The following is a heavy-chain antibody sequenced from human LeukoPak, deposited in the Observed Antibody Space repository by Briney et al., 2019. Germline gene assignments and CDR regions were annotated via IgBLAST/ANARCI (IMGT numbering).Heavy chain of an antibody. Sequence: ASVKVSCKASGGTFSSYAISWVRQAPGQGLEWMGGIIPIFGTANYAQKFQGRVTITADKSTSTAYMELSSLRSEDTAVYYCARSWSNWNPTYYYYMDVWGKGTTVTVSS. CDR2: IIPIFGTA. CDR1: GGTFSSYA. J-gene: IGHJ6*03. V-gene: IGHV1-69*06. CDR3: ARSWSNWNPTYYYYMDV. D-gene: IGHD1-1*01.